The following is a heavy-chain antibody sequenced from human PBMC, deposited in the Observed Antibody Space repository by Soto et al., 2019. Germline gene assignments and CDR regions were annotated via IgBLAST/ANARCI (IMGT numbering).Heavy chain of an antibody. CDR2: IIPIFGTA. Sequence: QVQLVQSGAEVQKPGSSVKVSCKASVGTFSSYALSWVRQAPGQGLEWMGGIIPIFGTANYAQKCQGRVTITADESTSTAYMELSSLRSEDTAVDYCARGRRWLKFGLPGGGYGFDPWGQGTLVTVSS. CDR1: VGTFSSYA. D-gene: IGHD6-19*01. J-gene: IGHJ5*02. V-gene: IGHV1-69*01. CDR3: ARGRRWLKFGLPGGGYGFDP.